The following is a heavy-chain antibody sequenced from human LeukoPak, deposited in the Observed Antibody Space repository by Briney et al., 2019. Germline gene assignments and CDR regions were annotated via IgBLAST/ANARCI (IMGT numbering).Heavy chain of an antibody. CDR1: GGSISSGGYY. CDR2: IYYSGST. Sequence: SETLSLTCTVSGGSISSGGYYWSWIRQHPGKGLEWIGYIYYSGSTYYNPSLKSRITISVDTSKNQFSLKLSSVTAADTAVYYCARGFAGSSTSYAYPFGYWGQGTLVTVSS. D-gene: IGHD2-2*01. CDR3: ARGFAGSSTSYAYPFGY. V-gene: IGHV4-31*03. J-gene: IGHJ4*02.